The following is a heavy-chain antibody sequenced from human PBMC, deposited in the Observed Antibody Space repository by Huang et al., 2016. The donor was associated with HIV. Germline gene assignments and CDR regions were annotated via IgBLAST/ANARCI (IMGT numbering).Heavy chain of an antibody. V-gene: IGHV4-61*09. Sequence: VQLQESGPGLVKPSQTLSLSCNVSGASIASGSYFWNWIRQPAGGGLEWIGHIYTTWSTDYNPSRTSRVAVSSDTSKNQFSLGLRAVTAADTAVYFCARGRVTSSGVVQSYDYWGQGSLVTVSS. CDR2: IYTTWST. J-gene: IGHJ4*02. CDR3: ARGRVTSSGVVQSYDY. D-gene: IGHD3-3*01. CDR1: GASIASGSYF.